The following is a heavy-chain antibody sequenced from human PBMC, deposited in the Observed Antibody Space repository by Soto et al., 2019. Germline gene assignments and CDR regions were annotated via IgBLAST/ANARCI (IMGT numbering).Heavy chain of an antibody. D-gene: IGHD1-1*01. Sequence: XGSLILSCAASGFTFTAFGMHWVRQAPGKGLEWVAGLSYNGNKKYYGDSVKGRFTISRDNSKKILYLEMNSLRKEDSAVYFCAKLGGSQNDFNRFDYWGQGTLVTVSS. CDR3: AKLGGSQNDFNRFDY. V-gene: IGHV3-30*18. CDR2: LSYNGNKK. CDR1: GFTFTAFG. J-gene: IGHJ4*02.